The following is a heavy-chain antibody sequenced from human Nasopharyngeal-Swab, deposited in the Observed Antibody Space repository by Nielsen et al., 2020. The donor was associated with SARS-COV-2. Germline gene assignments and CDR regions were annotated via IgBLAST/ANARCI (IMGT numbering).Heavy chain of an antibody. CDR2: IRSKANSYAT. V-gene: IGHV3-73*01. D-gene: IGHD1-14*01. CDR3: TSPGVQITARRDDY. J-gene: IGHJ4*02. CDR1: GFTFSGSA. Sequence: GGFLRLSCAASGFTFSGSAMHWVRQASGKGLEWVGRIRSKANSYATAYAASVKGRFTISRDDSKNTAYLQMNSLKTEDTAVYYCTSPGVQITARRDDYWGQGTLVTVSS.